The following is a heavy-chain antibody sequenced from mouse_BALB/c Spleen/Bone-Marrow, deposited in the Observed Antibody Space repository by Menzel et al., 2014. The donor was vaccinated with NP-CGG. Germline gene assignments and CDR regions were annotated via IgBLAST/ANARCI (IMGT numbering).Heavy chain of an antibody. CDR1: GYTFTTHW. CDR3: ARGGSSPAWFAY. J-gene: IGHJ3*01. D-gene: IGHD1-1*01. CDR2: IDPSDNET. Sequence: QVQLQQSGAELVRPGASVKLSCKASGYTFTTHWVNWIKQRPGQGLEWIGRIDPSDNETHYNQKFKDKAMLTVDKSSNTAYMQLSSLTSEDSAVYYCARGGSSPAWFAYWGQETLVTVSA. V-gene: IGHV1-61*01.